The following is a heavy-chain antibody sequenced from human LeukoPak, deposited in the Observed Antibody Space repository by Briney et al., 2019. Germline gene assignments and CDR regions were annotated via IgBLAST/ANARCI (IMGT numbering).Heavy chain of an antibody. CDR1: GFTFTTYA. Sequence: GGSLRLSCAASGFTFTTYAMSWVRQAPGKGLEWVSAISGSGGSTYYADSVKGRFTISRDNAKNSLYLQMNSLRAEDTAVYYCARGSRNYDSSGYYYVEGWFDPWGQGTLVTVSS. D-gene: IGHD3-22*01. CDR3: ARGSRNYDSSGYYYVEGWFDP. J-gene: IGHJ5*02. V-gene: IGHV3-23*01. CDR2: ISGSGGST.